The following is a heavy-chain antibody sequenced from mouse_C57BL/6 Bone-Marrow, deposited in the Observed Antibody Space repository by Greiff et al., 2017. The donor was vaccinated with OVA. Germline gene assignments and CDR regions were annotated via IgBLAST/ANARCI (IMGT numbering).Heavy chain of an antibody. Sequence: VQLKQSGPELVKPGASVKISCKASGYSFTDYNMNWVKQSNGKSLEWIGVINPNYGTTSYNQKFKGKATLTVDQSSSTAYMQLNSLTSEDSAVYYRARRVTTVVYWYFDVGGTGTTVTVSS. CDR2: INPNYGTT. V-gene: IGHV1-39*01. J-gene: IGHJ1*03. CDR3: ARRVTTVVYWYFDV. D-gene: IGHD1-1*01. CDR1: GYSFTDYN.